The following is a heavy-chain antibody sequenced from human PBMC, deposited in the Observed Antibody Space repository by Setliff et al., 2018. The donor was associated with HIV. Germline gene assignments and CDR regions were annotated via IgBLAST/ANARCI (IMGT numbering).Heavy chain of an antibody. Sequence: PSETLSLTCAAYGGSLSGYYWSWIRQTPGKGLEWIGYIYENAYAHYTVSLRSRVTVSMDTSKNQFSLTLRSVTAADRAVYYCARAQMHRGVVSWSLYYFDYWGQGALVTVSS. J-gene: IGHJ4*02. D-gene: IGHD3-10*01. CDR1: GGSLSGYY. CDR3: ARAQMHRGVVSWSLYYFDY. CDR2: IYENAYA. V-gene: IGHV4-34*01.